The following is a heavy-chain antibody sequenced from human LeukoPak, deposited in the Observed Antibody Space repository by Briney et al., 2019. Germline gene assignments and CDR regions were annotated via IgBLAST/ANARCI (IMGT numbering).Heavy chain of an antibody. V-gene: IGHV4-39*01. CDR1: GGSISSSSYY. Sequence: DPSETLSLTCTVSGGSISSSSYYWGWIRQPPGKGLEWIGSIYYSGSTYYNPSLKSRVTISVDTSKNQFSLKLSSVTAADTAVYYCARLRDLWFGELPKNWFDPWGQGTLVTVSS. CDR3: ARLRDLWFGELPKNWFDP. J-gene: IGHJ5*02. CDR2: IYYSGST. D-gene: IGHD3-10*01.